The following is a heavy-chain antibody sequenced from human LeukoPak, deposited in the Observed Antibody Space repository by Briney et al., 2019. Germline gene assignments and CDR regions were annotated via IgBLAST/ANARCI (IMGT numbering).Heavy chain of an antibody. CDR1: GYTFTGYF. V-gene: IGHV1-2*02. D-gene: IGHD6-6*01. CDR3: ARDPAEHLVGIDY. J-gene: IGHJ4*02. Sequence: ASVKVSCKASGYTFTGYFIHWVRQAPGQGLEWMGWVNPNSGDTEYEQKLQGRVTMTRDTSIGTAYMELSGLKSDDTAVYYCARDPAEHLVGIDYWGQGTLVTVSS. CDR2: VNPNSGDT.